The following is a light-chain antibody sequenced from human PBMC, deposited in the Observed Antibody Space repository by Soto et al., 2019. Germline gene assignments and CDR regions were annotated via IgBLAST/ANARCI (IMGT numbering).Light chain of an antibody. Sequence: RVMTQSPATLSVSPGEKATLSCRASQTVSNNLAWYQQKPGQAPRLLIYFASTRATGIPARFSGSGSGTEFTFNISSLQSEDFAVYYCQHYDEWPLTFGGGTKVEIK. CDR2: FAS. J-gene: IGKJ4*01. CDR1: QTVSNN. CDR3: QHYDEWPLT. V-gene: IGKV3-15*01.